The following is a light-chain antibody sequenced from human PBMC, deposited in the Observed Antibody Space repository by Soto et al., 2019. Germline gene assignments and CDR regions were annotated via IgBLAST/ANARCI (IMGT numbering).Light chain of an antibody. CDR2: DIH. CDR3: QSYDKSLSAVV. V-gene: IGLV1-40*01. J-gene: IGLJ2*01. Sequence: QSVLTQPPSVSGAPGQSVTISCSGSSSNIGAGYGVHWYQQLPGTVPKLLIYDIHNRPSGVPDRVSGSKSDTSASLAITGLQAEDEANYYCQSYDKSLSAVVFGGGTQLTVL. CDR1: SSNIGAGYG.